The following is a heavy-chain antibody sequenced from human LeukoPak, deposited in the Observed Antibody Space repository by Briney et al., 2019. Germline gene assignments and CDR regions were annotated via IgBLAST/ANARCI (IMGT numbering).Heavy chain of an antibody. J-gene: IGHJ4*02. V-gene: IGHV3-30*02. CDR2: IRYDGSNK. D-gene: IGHD1-1*01. Sequence: GGSLRLSCAASGFTFSTYGMHWVRQAPGKGLEWVAFIRYDGSNKYYADSVKGRFTISRDNSKNTLYLQMNSLRAEDTAVYYCAKELSTTGTTQVKFDYWGQGTLVTVSS. CDR1: GFTFSTYG. CDR3: AKELSTTGTTQVKFDY.